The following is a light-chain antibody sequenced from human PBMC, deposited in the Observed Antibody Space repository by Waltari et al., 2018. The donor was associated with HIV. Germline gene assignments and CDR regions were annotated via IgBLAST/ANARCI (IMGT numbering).Light chain of an antibody. CDR1: QAIGIN. V-gene: IGKV3-15*01. CDR3: QQSYDSPFN. Sequence: ETVMTQSPATLSVSPGERGIVSCRAGQAIGINLAWYQQKPGQGPRLLIYGASTRATGIPGRFNGTGSGTEFTLTISGLQSEDFATYFCQQSYDSPFNFGPGT. CDR2: GAS. J-gene: IGKJ3*01.